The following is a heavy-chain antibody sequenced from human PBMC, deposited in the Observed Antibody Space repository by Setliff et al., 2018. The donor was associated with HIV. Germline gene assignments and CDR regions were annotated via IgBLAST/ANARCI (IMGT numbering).Heavy chain of an antibody. V-gene: IGHV4-59*11. Sequence: PLQTLSLTCTISGGFISNHYWNWIRQPPGKGLEWIGSTHYSGSSYYSPSLKSRVTISLDTSKNQFSLKLSSMTAADTAVYYCARDVGLCGVDCWPYFYFDLWGRGNLVTVSS. CDR1: GGFISNHY. J-gene: IGHJ2*01. CDR2: THYSGSS. D-gene: IGHD2-21*02. CDR3: ARDVGLCGVDCWPYFYFDL.